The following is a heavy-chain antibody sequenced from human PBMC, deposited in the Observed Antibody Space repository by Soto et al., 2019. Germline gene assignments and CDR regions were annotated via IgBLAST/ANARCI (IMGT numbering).Heavy chain of an antibody. J-gene: IGHJ4*02. CDR2: IHYSGST. D-gene: IGHD3-16*01. Sequence: QLQLQESGPGLVKPSETLSLTCTVSGGSIGSDDYYWGWIRQPPGKGLECIGSIHYSGSTYYNQSLKSRVTISVDTSKNQFSLHLSSVTAADTAVYYCATYHGFWGQGTLVTVSS. CDR3: ATYHGF. CDR1: GGSIGSDDYY. V-gene: IGHV4-39*01.